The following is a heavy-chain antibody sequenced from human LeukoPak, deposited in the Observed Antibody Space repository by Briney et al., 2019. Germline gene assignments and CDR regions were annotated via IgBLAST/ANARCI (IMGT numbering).Heavy chain of an antibody. CDR1: GFTLSSYA. J-gene: IGHJ2*01. V-gene: IGHV3-23*01. Sequence: GGSLRLSCAASGFTLSSYAMSWVRQAPGKGLEWVSSISGSGGNTYYADSVKGRFTISRDNSKNTLYLQMNSLRAEDTAVYYCAKDWTGTKPFDLWGRGTLVTVSS. D-gene: IGHD3/OR15-3a*01. CDR3: AKDWTGTKPFDL. CDR2: ISGSGGNT.